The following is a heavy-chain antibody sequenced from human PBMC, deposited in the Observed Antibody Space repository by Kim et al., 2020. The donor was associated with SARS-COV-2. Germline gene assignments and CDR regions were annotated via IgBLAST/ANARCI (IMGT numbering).Heavy chain of an antibody. CDR2: ISYDGSNK. Sequence: GGSLRLSCAASGFTFSSYGMHWVRQAPGKGLEWVAVISYDGSNKYYAESVKGRFTISRDNSKNTLYLQMNSLRAEDTAVYYCAKDQADYDSSGYYYGGHYFDYWGQGTLVTVSS. V-gene: IGHV3-30*18. CDR1: GFTFSSYG. CDR3: AKDQADYDSSGYYYGGHYFDY. D-gene: IGHD3-22*01. J-gene: IGHJ4*02.